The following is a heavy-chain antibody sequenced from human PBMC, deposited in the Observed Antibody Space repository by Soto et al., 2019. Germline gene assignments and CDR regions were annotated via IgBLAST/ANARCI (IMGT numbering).Heavy chain of an antibody. V-gene: IGHV3-23*01. CDR3: AKGKDSGGWYGRADVFDI. J-gene: IGHJ3*02. D-gene: IGHD6-19*01. CDR2: ISHNGAST. Sequence: EVQLWEFGGGLVQPGGTLRLSCAASGFTFSNYAMNWVRQAPGKGLEWVSVISHNGASTYSADSVKGRFTTSRDNSKNALYLQMHSLRAEDTAVYYCAKGKDSGGWYGRADVFDIWGQGTVVTVSS. CDR1: GFTFSNYA.